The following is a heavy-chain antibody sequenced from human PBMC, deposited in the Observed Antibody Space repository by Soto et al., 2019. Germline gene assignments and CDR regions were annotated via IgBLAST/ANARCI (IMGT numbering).Heavy chain of an antibody. V-gene: IGHV1-2*04. Sequence: ASVKVSCKASGYTFTGYYMHWVRQAPGQGLEWMGWINPNSGGTNYAQKFQGWVTMTRDTSISTAYMELSRLRSDDTAVYYCAREFNDFWSGYYYYGMDVWGKGTTVTVSS. D-gene: IGHD3-3*01. J-gene: IGHJ6*04. CDR3: AREFNDFWSGYYYYGMDV. CDR2: INPNSGGT. CDR1: GYTFTGYY.